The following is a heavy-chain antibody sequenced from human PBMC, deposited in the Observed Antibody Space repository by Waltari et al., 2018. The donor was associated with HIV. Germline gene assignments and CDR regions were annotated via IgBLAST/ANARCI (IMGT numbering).Heavy chain of an antibody. D-gene: IGHD3-9*01. CDR2: IYHSGST. J-gene: IGHJ6*02. CDR3: ARERGGYDILTGYWEVDV. V-gene: IGHV4-38-2*02. CDR1: DYSIRRGYY. Sequence: QVQLQESGPGLVKPSETLSLTCAGSDYSIRRGYYLDWIRQPPGTGLEWIGSIYHSGSTYYNPSLKSRVTISVDTSKNQFSLKLSSVTAADTAVYYCARERGGYDILTGYWEVDVWGQGTTVTVSS.